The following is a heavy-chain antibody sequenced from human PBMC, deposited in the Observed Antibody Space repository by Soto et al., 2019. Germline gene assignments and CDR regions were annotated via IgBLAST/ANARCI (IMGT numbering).Heavy chain of an antibody. Sequence: GESLKISCKGSGYSFTSYWIGWVRQMPGKGLEWMGIIYPGDSDTRYSPSLQGQVTISADKSISTAYLQWSSLKASDTAMYYCARLPHDPFDYYYGMDVWGQGTTVTVSS. V-gene: IGHV5-51*01. CDR2: IYPGDSDT. J-gene: IGHJ6*02. CDR3: ARLPHDPFDYYYGMDV. CDR1: GYSFTSYW.